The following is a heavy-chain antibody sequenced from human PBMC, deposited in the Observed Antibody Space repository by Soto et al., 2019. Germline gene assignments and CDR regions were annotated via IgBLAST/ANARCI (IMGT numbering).Heavy chain of an antibody. CDR1: GGSMSSYY. Sequence: QVQLQESGPGLVKPSETLSLTCTVSGGSMSSYYWSWIRQPPGKGLEWIGYIYYSGSTIYNPSLKCRVTISVDTSKNQFSLKLSSVPAADTAVYYCARYGSGSSVWFDPWGQGTLVTVSS. D-gene: IGHD3-10*01. CDR3: ARYGSGSSVWFDP. J-gene: IGHJ5*02. CDR2: IYYSGST. V-gene: IGHV4-59*01.